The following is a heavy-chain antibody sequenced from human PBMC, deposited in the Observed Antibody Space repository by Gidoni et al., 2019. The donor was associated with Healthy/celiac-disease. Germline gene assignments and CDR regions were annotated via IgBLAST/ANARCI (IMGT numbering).Heavy chain of an antibody. V-gene: IGHV4-39*01. J-gene: IGHJ6*02. Sequence: QLQLQESGPGLVKPSETLSLTCPVSGGSISSSSYYWGWIRQPPGNGLEWIGSIYYSGSTYYNPSLKSRVTISVDTSKNQFSLKLSSVTAADTAVYYCARHPLADYYGMDVWGQGTTVTVSS. CDR3: ARHPLADYYGMDV. CDR1: GGSISSSSYY. CDR2: IYYSGST.